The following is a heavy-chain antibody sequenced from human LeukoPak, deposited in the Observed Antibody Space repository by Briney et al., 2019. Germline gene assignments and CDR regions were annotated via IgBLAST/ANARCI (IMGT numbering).Heavy chain of an antibody. V-gene: IGHV3-11*03. CDR3: ARHSSGYYYFDY. Sequence: GGSLRLSCAASGFTFSNAWMSWIRQAPGKGLEWVSYISSSSSYIYYADSVKGRFTISRDNAKNSLYLQMNSLRAEDTAVYYCARHSSGYYYFDYWGQGTLVTVSS. D-gene: IGHD3-22*01. J-gene: IGHJ4*02. CDR2: ISSSSSYI. CDR1: GFTFSNAW.